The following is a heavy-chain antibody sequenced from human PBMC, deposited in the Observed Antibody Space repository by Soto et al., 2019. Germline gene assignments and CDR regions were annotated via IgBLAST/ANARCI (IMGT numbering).Heavy chain of an antibody. CDR2: IDPSDSYT. CDR1: GYSFTIYC. D-gene: IGHD5-18*01. CDR3: ARLGTDTAMVTYGMDV. V-gene: IGHV5-10-1*01. J-gene: IGHJ6*02. Sequence: GESLKISCNGSGYSFTIYCISLVRQMPGKGLEWMGRIDPSDSYTNYSPSFQGHVTISADKSISTAYLQWSSLKASDTAMYYCARLGTDTAMVTYGMDVWGQGTTVTVSS.